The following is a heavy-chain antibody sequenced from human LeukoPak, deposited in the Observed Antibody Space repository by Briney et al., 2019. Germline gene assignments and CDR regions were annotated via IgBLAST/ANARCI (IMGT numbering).Heavy chain of an antibody. CDR2: ITWDGGST. Sequence: GSLRLSCVASKHTFDEYGMHGVPQAPGEGVVWVSYITWDGGSTYYADSVKGRFTISRDNSKDSLYLQMNSLRVEDTALYYCAKDRPFPYGMDVWGQGTTVTVS. CDR1: KHTFDEYG. J-gene: IGHJ6*02. V-gene: IGHV3-43D*03. CDR3: AKDRPFPYGMDV.